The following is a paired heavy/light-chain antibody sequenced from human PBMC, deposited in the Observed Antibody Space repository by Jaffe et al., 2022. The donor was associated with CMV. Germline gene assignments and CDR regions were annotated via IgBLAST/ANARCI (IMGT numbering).Light chain of an antibody. Sequence: DIQMTQSPSAMSASVGDRVTITCRASQGISKSLAWFQGKPGKVPKRLIYAASTLQSGVPSRFSGSGSGTEFTLTISSLQPEDFATYYCLQHSSYLWTFGQGTRVEIK. V-gene: IGKV1-17*03. J-gene: IGKJ1*01. CDR3: LQHSSYLWT. CDR2: AAS. CDR1: QGISKS.
Heavy chain of an antibody. Sequence: QVQLVQSGAEVKKPGASVKVSCNASGYTFTTYGISWVRQAPGQGLEWVGWISAYSGNTNFAQKLQGRVSMSTDTSTTTAYMELRSLMSDDTAVYYCARAGPYYDSTGYPLFDYWGQGTLVTVSS. D-gene: IGHD3-22*01. CDR2: ISAYSGNT. CDR1: GYTFTTYG. CDR3: ARAGPYYDSTGYPLFDY. V-gene: IGHV1-18*01. J-gene: IGHJ4*02.